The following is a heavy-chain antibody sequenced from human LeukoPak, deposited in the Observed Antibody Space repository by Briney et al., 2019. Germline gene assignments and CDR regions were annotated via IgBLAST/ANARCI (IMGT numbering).Heavy chain of an antibody. Sequence: PSETLSLTCTVSGGSISSGDYYWSWIRQPPGKGLEWIGYIYYSGSTYYNPSLKSRVTISVDTSKNQFSLKLSSVTAADTAVYYCARDVGYSYGYRDYYYYYVDVWGKGTTVTVSS. CDR3: ARDVGYSYGYRDYYYYYVDV. J-gene: IGHJ6*03. CDR1: GGSISSGDYY. CDR2: IYYSGST. D-gene: IGHD5-18*01. V-gene: IGHV4-30-4*01.